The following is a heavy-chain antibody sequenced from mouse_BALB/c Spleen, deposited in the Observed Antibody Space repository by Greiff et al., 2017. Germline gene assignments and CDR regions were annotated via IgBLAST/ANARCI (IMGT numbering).Heavy chain of an antibody. J-gene: IGHJ3*01. V-gene: IGHV2-2*02. CDR1: GFSLTSYG. CDR3: AREALYYGNYLFAY. Sequence: QVQLKQSGPGLVQPSQSLSITCTVSGFSLTSYGVHWVRQSPGKGLEWLGVIWSGGSTDYNAAFISRLSISKDNSKSQVFFKMNSLQANDTAIYYCAREALYYGNYLFAYWGQGTLVTVSA. D-gene: IGHD2-1*01. CDR2: IWSGGST.